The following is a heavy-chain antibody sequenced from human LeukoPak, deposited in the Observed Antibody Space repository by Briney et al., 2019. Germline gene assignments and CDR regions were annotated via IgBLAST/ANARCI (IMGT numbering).Heavy chain of an antibody. Sequence: GGSLRLSCAASGFTFSSYSMNWVRQAPGKGLEWVSHISSSSSTIYYADSVKGRSTISRDNAKNSLYLQMNSLRAEDTAVYYCARQDPIAAAGTVVEAFDIWGQGTMVTVSS. V-gene: IGHV3-48*01. D-gene: IGHD6-13*01. CDR1: GFTFSSYS. CDR3: ARQDPIAAAGTVVEAFDI. J-gene: IGHJ3*02. CDR2: ISSSSSTI.